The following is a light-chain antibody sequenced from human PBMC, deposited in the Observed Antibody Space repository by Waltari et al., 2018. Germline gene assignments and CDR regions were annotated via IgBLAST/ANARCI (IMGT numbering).Light chain of an antibody. CDR2: GDN. J-gene: IGLJ2*01. CDR1: SSNIGAGYD. V-gene: IGLV1-40*01. CDR3: QSYDSSLSGVI. Sequence: QSVLTQPPSVSGAPGQRITISCTGTSSNIGAGYDVHWYLQLPGTAPKLLILGDNNRPSGAPDRVAASRPDPSASLAITGLQAEDGADYYCQSYDSSLSGVIFGGGTKLTVL.